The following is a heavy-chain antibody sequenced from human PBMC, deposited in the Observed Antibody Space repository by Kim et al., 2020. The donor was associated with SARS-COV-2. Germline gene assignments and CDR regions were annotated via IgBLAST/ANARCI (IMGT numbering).Heavy chain of an antibody. D-gene: IGHD3-10*01. J-gene: IGHJ6*02. Sequence: ASVKVSCKASGYTFTGYYMHWVRQAPGQGLEWMGRINPNSGGTNYAQKFQGRVTMTRDTSISTAYMELSRLRSDDTAVYYCARGPPLNYGKSYYYYYGMDVWGQGTTVTVSS. V-gene: IGHV1-2*06. CDR1: GYTFTGYY. CDR3: ARGPPLNYGKSYYYYYGMDV. CDR2: INPNSGGT.